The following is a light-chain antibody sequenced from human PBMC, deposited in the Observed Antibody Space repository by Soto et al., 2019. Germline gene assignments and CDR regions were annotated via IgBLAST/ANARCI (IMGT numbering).Light chain of an antibody. V-gene: IGKV1-9*01. CDR2: AAS. Sequence: DIQITQSPSSLCASVGDRGTIAFRASQSITYLDLYHQKPGRAPKLLIYAASTLQSGVPSRFSGSGSGTEFTLTISSLQPEDFATYYCQQLNSYPRTFGQGTRLEIK. J-gene: IGKJ5*01. CDR3: QQLNSYPRT. CDR1: QSITY.